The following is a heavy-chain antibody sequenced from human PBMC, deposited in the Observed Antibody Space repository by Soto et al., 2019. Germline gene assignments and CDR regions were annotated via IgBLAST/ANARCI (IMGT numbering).Heavy chain of an antibody. D-gene: IGHD6-6*01. CDR1: WLTVGRTQ. V-gene: IGHV3-53*01. CDR3: ARAREPEYSSSIFFDY. Sequence: AGGSMGLCSAVSWLTVGRTQMIWVRQAPGKGLQWVSVIYSAGSTYYANAVKGRFTISRDISENKIFLELNGLTVDDTAVYYCARAREPEYSSSIFFDYWGRGTVVTVSS. J-gene: IGHJ4*01. CDR2: IYSAGST.